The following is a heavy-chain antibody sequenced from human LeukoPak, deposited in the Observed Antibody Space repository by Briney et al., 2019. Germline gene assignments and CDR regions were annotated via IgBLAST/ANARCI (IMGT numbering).Heavy chain of an antibody. CDR1: GFTFSSYT. D-gene: IGHD5-12*01. CDR2: ISTGGGNT. CDR3: AKGGATICDN. V-gene: IGHV3-23*01. J-gene: IGHJ4*02. Sequence: LSGGSLRLSCTASGFTFSSYTMSWVRQAPGKGLKWVSTISTGGGNTYYADSVKGRFTVSRDDSKNTLYLQMNSLRAEDTAVYYCAKGGATICDNWGQGTLVTVSS.